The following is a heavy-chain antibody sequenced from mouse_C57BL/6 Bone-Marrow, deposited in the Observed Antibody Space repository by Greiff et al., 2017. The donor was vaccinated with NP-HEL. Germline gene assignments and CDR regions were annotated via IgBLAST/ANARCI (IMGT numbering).Heavy chain of an antibody. CDR2: ISNGGGST. J-gene: IGHJ3*01. D-gene: IGHD3-2*02. CDR1: GFTFSDYY. V-gene: IGHV5-12*01. CDR3: ARPRDSSGYVLFAY. Sequence: EVKLVESGGGLVQPGGSLKLSCAASGFTFSDYYMYWVRQTPEKRLEWVAYISNGGGSTYYPDTVKGRFTISRDNAKNTLYLQMSRLKSEDTAMYYCARPRDSSGYVLFAYWGQGTLVTVSA.